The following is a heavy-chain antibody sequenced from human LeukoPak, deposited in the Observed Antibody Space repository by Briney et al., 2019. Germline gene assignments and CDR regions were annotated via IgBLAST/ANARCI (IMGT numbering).Heavy chain of an antibody. CDR2: IYYSGST. V-gene: IGHV4-30-4*08. CDR3: ARDYCSGGSCYPPDY. J-gene: IGHJ4*02. Sequence: SSQTLSLTCTVSGGSISSGDYYWSWIRQPPGKGLEWIGYIYYSGSTYYNPSLKSRVTMSVDTSKNQFSLKLSSVTAADTAVYYCARDYCSGGSCYPPDYWGQGTLVTVSS. D-gene: IGHD2-15*01. CDR1: GGSISSGDYY.